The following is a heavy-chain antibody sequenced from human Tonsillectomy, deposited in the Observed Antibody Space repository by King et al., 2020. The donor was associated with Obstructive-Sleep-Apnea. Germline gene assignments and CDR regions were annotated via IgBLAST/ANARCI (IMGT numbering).Heavy chain of an antibody. V-gene: IGHV4-59*08. CDR2: IYFSGNT. CDR3: ARQGAHYGDYPGLDY. D-gene: IGHD4-17*01. CDR1: GGSTSSYY. J-gene: IGHJ4*02. Sequence: VQLQESGPGLVKPSETLSLTCTVSGGSTSSYYWSWIRQPPGKGLEWIGYIYFSGNTNYNPSLKSRVTISLDTSKNQFSLKLSSVTAADTAVYYCARQGAHYGDYPGLDYWGQGTLVTVSS.